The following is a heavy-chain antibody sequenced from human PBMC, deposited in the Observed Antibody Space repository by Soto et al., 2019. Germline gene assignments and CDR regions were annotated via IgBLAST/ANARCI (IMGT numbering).Heavy chain of an antibody. V-gene: IGHV3-23*01. CDR1: GFPFSNYG. CDR3: ARDGPEGRVGDY. CDR2: INNGGVT. J-gene: IGHJ4*02. Sequence: EVQLLESGGDFVQPGGSLRLSWAASGFPFSNYGMTWVRQAPGKGLEWVATINNGGVTYDADSVKGRFSISRDNSDNTVCLQMSSLTDEDTAVYSCARDGPEGRVGDYWGQGTLVTVPS.